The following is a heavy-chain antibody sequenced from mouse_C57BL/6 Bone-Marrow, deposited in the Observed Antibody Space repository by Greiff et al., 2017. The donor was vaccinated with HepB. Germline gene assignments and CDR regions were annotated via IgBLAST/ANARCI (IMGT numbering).Heavy chain of an antibody. V-gene: IGHV2-6-1*01. J-gene: IGHJ4*01. CDR2: IWSDGST. D-gene: IGHD2-1*01. Sequence: VQLQESGPGLVAPSQSLSITCTVSGFSLTSYGVHWVRQPPGKGLEWLVVIWSDGSTTYNSALKSRLSISKDNSKSQVFLKMNSLQTDDTAMYYCARHRDYYFYAMDYWGQGTSVTVSS. CDR3: ARHRDYYFYAMDY. CDR1: GFSLTSYG.